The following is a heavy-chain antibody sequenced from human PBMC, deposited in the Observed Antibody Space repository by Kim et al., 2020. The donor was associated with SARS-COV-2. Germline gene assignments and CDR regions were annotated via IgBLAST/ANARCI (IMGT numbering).Heavy chain of an antibody. J-gene: IGHJ3*02. CDR3: ARAYDFWSGSPFHDAFDI. V-gene: IGHV1-2*06. CDR2: INPNSGGT. CDR1: GYTFTGYY. D-gene: IGHD3-3*01. Sequence: ASVKVSCKASGYTFTGYYMHWVRQAPGQGLEWMGRINPNSGGTNYAQKFQGRVTMTRDTSISTAYMELSRLRSDDTAVYYCARAYDFWSGSPFHDAFDIWGQGTMVTVSS.